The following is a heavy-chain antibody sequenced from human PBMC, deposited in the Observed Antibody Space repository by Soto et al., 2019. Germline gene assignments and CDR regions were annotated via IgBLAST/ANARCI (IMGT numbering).Heavy chain of an antibody. CDR1: GGSISSYY. V-gene: IGHV4-59*01. J-gene: IGHJ6*02. Sequence: PSETLSLTCTVSGGSISSYYWSWIRQPPWKGLEWIGYIYYSGSTNYNPSLKSRVTISVDTSKNQFSLKLSSVTAADTAVYYCARDWGLAVADRYYYYGMDVWGQGTTVTVSS. CDR2: IYYSGST. D-gene: IGHD6-19*01. CDR3: ARDWGLAVADRYYYYGMDV.